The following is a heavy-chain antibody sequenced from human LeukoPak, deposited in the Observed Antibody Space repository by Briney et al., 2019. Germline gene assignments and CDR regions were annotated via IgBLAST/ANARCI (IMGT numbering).Heavy chain of an antibody. CDR3: ARDLGRRTYYYYYYMDV. J-gene: IGHJ6*03. CDR2: IYTSGST. D-gene: IGHD1-14*01. CDR1: GYSFSSGYY. Sequence: PSETLSLTCTVSGYSFSSGYYWSWLRQPAGKGLEWIGRIYTSGSTNYNPSLKSRVTISVDTSKNQFSLKLSSVTAADTAVYYCARDLGRRTYYYYYYMDVWGKGTPVTVSS. V-gene: IGHV4-61*02.